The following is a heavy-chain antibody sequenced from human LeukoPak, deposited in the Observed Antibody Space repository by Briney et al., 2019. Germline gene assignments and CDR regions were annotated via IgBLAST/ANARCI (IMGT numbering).Heavy chain of an antibody. CDR3: ARARYNSGRGEYYFDY. CDR1: SGSITTGGYY. D-gene: IGHD6-19*01. J-gene: IGHJ4*02. CDR2: IYYSGSA. V-gene: IGHV4-31*03. Sequence: SETLSLTRTVSSGSITTGGYYWSWIRQHPGKGLQWIGYIYYSGSAYYNPSLKSRVTISVDTSKNQFSLRLNSVTAADMAVYYCARARYNSGRGEYYFDYWGQGTLVTVSS.